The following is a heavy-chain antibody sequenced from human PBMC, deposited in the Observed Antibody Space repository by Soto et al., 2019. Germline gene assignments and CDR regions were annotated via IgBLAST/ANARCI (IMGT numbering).Heavy chain of an antibody. V-gene: IGHV1-8*01. J-gene: IGHJ4*02. D-gene: IGHD2-15*01. CDR3: ARYPFLKSSYDY. CDR1: GYTYTSYD. Sequence: ASVKVSCKASGYTYTSYDINWVRQATGQGFEWMGWMNPNNGNTGYAQKFQGRITMTRDTSISTAYMELSSLRSDDTAVYYCARYPFLKSSYDYWGQGTPVTVS. CDR2: MNPNNGNT.